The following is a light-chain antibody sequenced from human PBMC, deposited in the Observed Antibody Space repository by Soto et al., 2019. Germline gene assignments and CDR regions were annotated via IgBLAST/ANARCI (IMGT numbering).Light chain of an antibody. CDR1: QSVSNNY. CDR2: GAS. J-gene: IGKJ1*01. V-gene: IGKV3-20*01. Sequence: EIVLTQSPGTLSLSPGERATLSCRASQSVSNNYLAWYQQKPGQAPRLLIYGASNRATGIPDRFSGSGSGTDFTLTISSLEPEDFAMYYCQKYDGTGTFGQGTKVDIK. CDR3: QKYDGTGT.